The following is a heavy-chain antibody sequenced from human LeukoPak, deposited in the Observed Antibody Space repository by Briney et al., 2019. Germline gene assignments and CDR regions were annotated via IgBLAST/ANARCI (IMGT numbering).Heavy chain of an antibody. CDR2: ISGSGGST. D-gene: IGHD3-3*01. V-gene: IGHV3-23*01. CDR3: AKGYDFWSGYSPLFDY. CDR1: GFTFSSYA. Sequence: GGSLRLSCAASGFTFSSYAMSWVRQAPGKGLEWVSAISGSGGSTYCADSVKGRFTISRDNSKNTLYLQMNSLRAEDTAVYYCAKGYDFWSGYSPLFDYWGQGTLVTVSS. J-gene: IGHJ4*02.